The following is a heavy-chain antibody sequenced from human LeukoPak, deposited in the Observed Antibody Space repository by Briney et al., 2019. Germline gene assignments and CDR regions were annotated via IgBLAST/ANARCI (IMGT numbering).Heavy chain of an antibody. J-gene: IGHJ4*02. D-gene: IGHD6-19*01. Sequence: PGGSLRLSCVASGFTFRSYWMTWVRQAPGKGLEWLANIKEDGSIQYYLDSVRGRFTHSRDNAKTSVYLQLNSLRADDTAVYYCARDVWTGVAVSDYWGQGTLVTVSS. CDR2: IKEDGSIQ. V-gene: IGHV3-7*01. CDR1: GFTFRSYW. CDR3: ARDVWTGVAVSDY.